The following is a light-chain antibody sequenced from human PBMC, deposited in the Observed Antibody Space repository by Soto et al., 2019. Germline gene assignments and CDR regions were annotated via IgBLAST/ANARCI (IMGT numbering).Light chain of an antibody. Sequence: EIVLTQSPGTLSLSPGERATLSCRASQSVPSNFLDWYQQKPGQAPILLIYGVSRRATGIPDRVSGSRSGPDFTLTIGRLEPEDFAVYYCGQYDSSWTFGQGTKVEIK. CDR3: GQYDSSWT. J-gene: IGKJ1*01. CDR1: QSVPSNF. V-gene: IGKV3-20*01. CDR2: GVS.